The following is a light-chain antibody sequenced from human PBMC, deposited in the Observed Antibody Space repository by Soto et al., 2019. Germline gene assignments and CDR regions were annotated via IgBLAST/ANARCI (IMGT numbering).Light chain of an antibody. CDR3: QQLNIDSYPIT. Sequence: IQLTQSPSSLSASIGDRVTITCRASQGISSFLAWYQQKPGKAPKLLIYASSTLQSGIPSRFSGSGSGTDFTLTFCSLQPKDFATYYCQQLNIDSYPITFGQGTRLEIK. J-gene: IGKJ5*01. CDR2: ASS. CDR1: QGISSF. V-gene: IGKV1-9*01.